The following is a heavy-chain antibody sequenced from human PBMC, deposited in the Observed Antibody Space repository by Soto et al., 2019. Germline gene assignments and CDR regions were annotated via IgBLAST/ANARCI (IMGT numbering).Heavy chain of an antibody. V-gene: IGHV1-3*01. CDR1: GYTFTSYA. CDR2: INAGNGNT. CDR3: ASPLGQQQGDYYYYGMDV. Sequence: ASVKVSCKASGYTFTSYAMHWMRQAPGQRLEWMGWINAGNGNTKYSQKFQGRVTITRDTSASTAYMELSSLRSEDTAVYYCASPLGQQQGDYYYYGMDVWGQGTTVTVSS. J-gene: IGHJ6*02. D-gene: IGHD6-13*01.